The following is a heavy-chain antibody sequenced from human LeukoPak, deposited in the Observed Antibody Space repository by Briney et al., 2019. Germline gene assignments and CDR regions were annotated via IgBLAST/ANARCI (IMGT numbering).Heavy chain of an antibody. Sequence: SQTLSLTCAICGDSVSSNSAAWNWIRQSPSRGLEWLGRTYYRSKWFNDYPLSMKSRITINPDTSKNQFSLQLKSVTSEDTAVYYCVRDSGYGLDAFDIWGQGTKVSVSS. CDR2: TYYRSKWFN. V-gene: IGHV6-1*01. CDR1: GDSVSSNSAA. J-gene: IGHJ3*02. CDR3: VRDSGYGLDAFDI. D-gene: IGHD5-12*01.